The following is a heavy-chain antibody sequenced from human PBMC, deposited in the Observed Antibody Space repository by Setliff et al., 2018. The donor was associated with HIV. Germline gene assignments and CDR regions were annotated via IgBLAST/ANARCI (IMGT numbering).Heavy chain of an antibody. CDR2: IRSKAYGGTT. J-gene: IGHJ5*02. D-gene: IGHD6-19*01. CDR3: TREKDSSGWYLNWFDP. CDR1: GFTFSDHT. Sequence: GGSLRLSCKASGFTFSDHTMSWFRQAPGKGLECIGFIRSKAYGGTTEYAASVKGRFTISRDDSKSIAYLQMNSLKTEDTAVYFCTREKDSSGWYLNWFDPWGQGTLVTVSS. V-gene: IGHV3-49*03.